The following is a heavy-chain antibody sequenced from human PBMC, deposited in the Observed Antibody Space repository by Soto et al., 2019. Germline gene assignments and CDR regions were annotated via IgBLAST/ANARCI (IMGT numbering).Heavy chain of an antibody. CDR1: GFTFSNAW. J-gene: IGHJ4*02. CDR2: IKSKIDGGTA. Sequence: EVQLVESGGGLVQPGGSLRLSCAASGFTFSNAWMSWVRQAPGRGLEWVGRIKSKIDGGTADYAAPVKGRFTISRDDSKNTLYLQMNSLKTEDTAVYYCSTNLPNYDILTGRVYWGQGTLVTVSS. CDR3: STNLPNYDILTGRVY. V-gene: IGHV3-15*01. D-gene: IGHD3-9*01.